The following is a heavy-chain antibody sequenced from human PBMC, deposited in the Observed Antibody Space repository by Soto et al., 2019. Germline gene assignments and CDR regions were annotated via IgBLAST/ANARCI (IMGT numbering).Heavy chain of an antibody. CDR3: ARIIGYCRNNDCSWTFDI. V-gene: IGHV5-51*01. D-gene: IGHD2-15*01. Sequence: LKISFHTSVYIFISYWVAWVRQLPGKSLEWMGTFYPGDSTSTYSPSFQGQVTISVDKSISTAYLQLSSLKASDTAMYYCARIIGYCRNNDCSWTFDIWGQGTMVTVS. CDR2: FYPGDSTS. CDR1: VYIFISYW. J-gene: IGHJ3*02.